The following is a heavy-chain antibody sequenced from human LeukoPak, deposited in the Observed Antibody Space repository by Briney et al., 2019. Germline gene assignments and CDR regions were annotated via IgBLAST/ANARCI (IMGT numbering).Heavy chain of an antibody. CDR1: GGSISSYY. V-gene: IGHV4-59*01. CDR3: ARGGSGWYVGYYYYMDV. J-gene: IGHJ6*03. CDR2: IYYSGST. Sequence: SETLSLTCTVSGGSISSYYWSWIRQPPGKGLEWIGYIYYSGSTNYNPSLKSRVTISVDTSKNQSSLKLSSVTAADTAVYYCARGGSGWYVGYYYYMDVWGKGTTVTVSS. D-gene: IGHD6-19*01.